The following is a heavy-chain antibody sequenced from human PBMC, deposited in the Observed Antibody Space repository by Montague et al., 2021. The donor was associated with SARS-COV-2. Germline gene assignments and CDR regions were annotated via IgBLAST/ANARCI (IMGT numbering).Heavy chain of an antibody. Sequence: SLRLSCAASGFTFDDYGRSWVRQAPGKGLEWVSGLNWNGGSTGYXXSLKGRFTISRDNAKNSLYLQMNSLRAEDTALYYCARDYDILTGYYNDHYYYYGMDVWGQGTTVTVSS. CDR2: LNWNGGST. D-gene: IGHD3-9*01. CDR1: GFTFDDYG. V-gene: IGHV3-20*04. J-gene: IGHJ6*02. CDR3: ARDYDILTGYYNDHYYYYGMDV.